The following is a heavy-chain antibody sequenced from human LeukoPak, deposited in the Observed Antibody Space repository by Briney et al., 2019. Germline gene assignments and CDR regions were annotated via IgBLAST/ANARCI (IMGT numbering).Heavy chain of an antibody. CDR1: GYTLTELS. J-gene: IGHJ4*02. CDR2: FDPEDGET. V-gene: IGHV1-24*01. CDR3: ATGSSGQVGAKFDY. Sequence: ASVKVSCKVSGYTLTELSMHWVRQAPGKGLEWMGGFDPEDGETIYAQKFQGRVTMTEDTSTDTAYMELSSLRSEDTAVYYCATGSSGQVGAKFDYWGQGTLVTVSS. D-gene: IGHD1-26*01.